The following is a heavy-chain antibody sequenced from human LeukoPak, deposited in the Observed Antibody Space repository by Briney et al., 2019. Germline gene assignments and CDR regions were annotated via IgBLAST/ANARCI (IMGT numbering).Heavy chain of an antibody. Sequence: PGGSLRLSCSASGFTFSSYAMHWVRQAPGKGLEYVSAISSNGGTTYYADSVKGRFTISRDNSKNTLYLQMSSLRAEDTAVYYCVNYFSSGWILSPQFDCWGQGTLVTVSS. J-gene: IGHJ4*02. CDR1: GFTFSSYA. CDR3: VNYFSSGWILSPQFDC. V-gene: IGHV3-64D*06. CDR2: ISSNGGTT. D-gene: IGHD6-19*01.